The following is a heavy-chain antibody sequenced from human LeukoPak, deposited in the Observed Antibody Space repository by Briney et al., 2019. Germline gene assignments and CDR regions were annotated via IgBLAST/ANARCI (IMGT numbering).Heavy chain of an antibody. V-gene: IGHV4-59*01. CDR2: ISYSGST. CDR1: GISLINYH. Sequence: PSETLSLTCTVSGISLINYHWSWIRQPPGKGLEWIGYISYSGSTNYNPSLKSRVTISVHTSKNQFSLSLNSVTAADTAVYYCAMGDGYNPHWGPGTLVTVSS. CDR3: AMGDGYNPH. D-gene: IGHD5-24*01. J-gene: IGHJ4*02.